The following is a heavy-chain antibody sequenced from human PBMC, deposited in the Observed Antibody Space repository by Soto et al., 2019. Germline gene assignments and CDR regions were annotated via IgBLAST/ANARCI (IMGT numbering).Heavy chain of an antibody. Sequence: PSDSLSLSCAVYGGCFSCSFWSWTRQPPGKGLEWIGEINHSGSTNYNPSLKSRVTISVDTSKNQFSLKLSSVTAADTAVYYCARGLHAGSEASGDYWGQGTLVTVSS. CDR2: INHSGST. V-gene: IGHV4-34*01. CDR1: GGCFSCSF. J-gene: IGHJ4*02. CDR3: ARGLHAGSEASGDY. D-gene: IGHD6-13*01.